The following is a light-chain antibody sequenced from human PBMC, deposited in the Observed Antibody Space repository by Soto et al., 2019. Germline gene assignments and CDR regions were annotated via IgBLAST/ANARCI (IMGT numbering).Light chain of an antibody. CDR2: DVS. Sequence: QSALTQPASVSGSPGQSITISCTGTSSGVGGYNYVSWYQQHPGKAPKLMIYDVSNRPSGVSIRFSGSKSGNTASLTISGLQAEDEADYYCTSYTSSSTWVFGGGTKLTVL. CDR1: SSGVGGYNY. V-gene: IGLV2-14*01. J-gene: IGLJ3*02. CDR3: TSYTSSSTWV.